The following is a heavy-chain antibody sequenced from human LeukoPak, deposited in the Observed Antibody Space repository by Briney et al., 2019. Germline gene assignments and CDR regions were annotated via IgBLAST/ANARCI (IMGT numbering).Heavy chain of an antibody. CDR1: GFTVSSNY. CDR2: IYSGGST. V-gene: IGHV3-53*04. J-gene: IGHJ4*02. CDR3: ARGQEMATMNY. D-gene: IGHD5-24*01. Sequence: GGSLRLSCAASGFTVSSNYMSWVRQAPGKGLEWVSVIYSGGSTYYADSVKGRFTISKHNSKNTLYLQMNSLRAEDTAVYYCARGQEMATMNYWGQGTLVTVSS.